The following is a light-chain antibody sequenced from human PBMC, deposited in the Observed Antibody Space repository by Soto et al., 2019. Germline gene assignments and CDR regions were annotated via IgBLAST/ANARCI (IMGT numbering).Light chain of an antibody. Sequence: SALTQPHSVSGSPGQSVTISCTGTSSDVGGYNYVSWYQQHPGKAPKLMIYDVSKRPSGVPDRFSGSKSGNTASLTISGLQAEDEADYYCCSYAGSYTLYVFGTGTKLTVL. J-gene: IGLJ1*01. CDR2: DVS. V-gene: IGLV2-11*01. CDR3: CSYAGSYTLYV. CDR1: SSDVGGYNY.